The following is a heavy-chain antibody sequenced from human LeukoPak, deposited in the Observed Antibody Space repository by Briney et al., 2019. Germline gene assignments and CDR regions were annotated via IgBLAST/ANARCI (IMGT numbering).Heavy chain of an antibody. Sequence: SETLSLTCTVSGDSMRSYYWSWIRQPPGKGLEWIGYIYYSGSTNYNSSLKSRVTISVDTSKNQFSLKLSSVTAADTAVYYCARAPGGYGSGSRGAFDIWGQGTMVTVSS. V-gene: IGHV4-59*01. CDR1: GDSMRSYY. CDR2: IYYSGST. D-gene: IGHD3-10*01. CDR3: ARAPGGYGSGSRGAFDI. J-gene: IGHJ3*02.